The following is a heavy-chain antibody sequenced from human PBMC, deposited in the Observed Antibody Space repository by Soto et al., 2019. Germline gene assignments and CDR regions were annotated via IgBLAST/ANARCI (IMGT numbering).Heavy chain of an antibody. V-gene: IGHV4-4*07. D-gene: IGHD2-15*01. J-gene: IGHJ4*02. CDR2: IYSSGAT. Sequence: QVQLQESGPGLVKPSETLSLSCTVSGGSINTYYWNWIRQPAGKGLEWIGRIYSSGATNYNPSLKSRVTMSTDTSTNHFSLRLSSVTPEDTAVYYCAREHKVVNDFEFWGQGILVTVSS. CDR1: GGSINTYY. CDR3: AREHKVVNDFEF.